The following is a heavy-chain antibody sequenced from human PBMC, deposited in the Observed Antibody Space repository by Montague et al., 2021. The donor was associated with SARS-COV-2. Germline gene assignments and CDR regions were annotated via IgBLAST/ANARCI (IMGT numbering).Heavy chain of an antibody. CDR1: GGSISSINW. J-gene: IGHJ4*02. CDR2: IYHSGST. Sequence: SETLSLTCVVSGGSISSINWWSWVRQPPGKGLEWIGEIYHSGSTNYNPSPKSRVIISVDKSKNQFSRKLSSVTAADTAVYYCARTGYSSGWHSFDYWGQGTLVTVSS. CDR3: ARTGYSSGWHSFDY. V-gene: IGHV4-4*02. D-gene: IGHD6-19*01.